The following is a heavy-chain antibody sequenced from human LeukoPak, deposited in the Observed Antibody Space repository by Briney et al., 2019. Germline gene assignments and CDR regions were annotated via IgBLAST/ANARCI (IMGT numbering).Heavy chain of an antibody. D-gene: IGHD3-3*01. CDR2: IKEDGSEK. CDR3: ARLNWNYADY. CDR1: GFTFSHHW. Sequence: GGSLRLSCTASGFTFSHHWMTLVRQAPEKGLEWVANIKEDGSEKDYVDSVKGRFTISRDNGKNSLYLQMNSLRGEDTAVYYCARLNWNYADYWGQGTLVTVSS. V-gene: IGHV3-7*01. J-gene: IGHJ4*02.